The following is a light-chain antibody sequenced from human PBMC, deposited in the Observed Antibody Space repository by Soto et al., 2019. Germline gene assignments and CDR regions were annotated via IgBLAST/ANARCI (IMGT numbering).Light chain of an antibody. CDR3: SLYTSENTYV. V-gene: IGLV2-18*01. J-gene: IGLJ1*01. CDR1: STDFVSYNR. CDR2: EAS. Sequence: QSVLPQPPSASGSPGQSVTISCTGTSTDFVSYNRVSWYQQPPATAPKLIIYEASNRPSGVPDRFSGSKSGNTASLTISGLQAADEADYYCSLYTSENTYVFGTGTKVTVL.